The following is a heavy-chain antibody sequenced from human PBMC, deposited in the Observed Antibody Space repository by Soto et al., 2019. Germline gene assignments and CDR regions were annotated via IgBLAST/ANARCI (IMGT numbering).Heavy chain of an antibody. CDR2: ISYDGSNK. D-gene: IGHD3-9*01. CDR1: GFPFSSYA. CDR3: SRDDSDWFFN. V-gene: IGHV3-30-3*01. J-gene: IGHJ4*02. Sequence: PGGSLRLSCAASGFPFSSYAMHWVRQAPGKGLEWVAVISYDGSNKYYADSVKGRFTISRDDSKKTAYLQMNSLESEDTAVYYCSRDDSDWFFNWGRGTLVTVSS.